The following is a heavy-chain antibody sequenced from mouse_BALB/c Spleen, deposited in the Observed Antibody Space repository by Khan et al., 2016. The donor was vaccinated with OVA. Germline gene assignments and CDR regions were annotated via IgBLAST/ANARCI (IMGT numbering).Heavy chain of an antibody. CDR2: INTYTGEP. J-gene: IGHJ4*01. Sequence: QIQLVQSGPELKKPGETVKISCKASGYTFTNYGMNWVKQAPGKGLKWMGWINTYTGEPTYADDFKGRFAFSLETSASTAYLQINNSKNKDTATYFCAKSYYYYAMDDWGQGTSVTVSS. CDR1: GYTFTNYG. V-gene: IGHV9-3-1*01. D-gene: IGHD2-10*01. CDR3: AKSYYYYAMDD.